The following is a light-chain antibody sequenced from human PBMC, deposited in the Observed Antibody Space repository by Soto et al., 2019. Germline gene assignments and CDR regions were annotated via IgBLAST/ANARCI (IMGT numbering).Light chain of an antibody. V-gene: IGKV3-20*01. Sequence: EIVLTQSPGTLSLSPGERATLSCKASQSIVSNYLAWYQRRPGQAPRLLIYGSSSRATDIPARFSGSGSGTEFTLTITRLESEDFAVYYCQQYGSSPPTFGQGTKVEFK. CDR2: GSS. CDR3: QQYGSSPPT. CDR1: QSIVSNY. J-gene: IGKJ1*01.